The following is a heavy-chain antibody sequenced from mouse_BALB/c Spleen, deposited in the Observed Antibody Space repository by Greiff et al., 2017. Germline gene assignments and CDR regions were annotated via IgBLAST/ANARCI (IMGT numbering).Heavy chain of an antibody. V-gene: IGHV1-14*01. CDR3: AREDDYDSAWFAY. D-gene: IGHD2-4*01. CDR2: INPYNDGT. CDR1: GYTFTSYV. Sequence: EVQRVESGPELVKPGASVKMSCKASGYTFTSYVMHWVKQKPGQGLEWIGYINPYNDGTKYNEKFKGKATLTSDKSSSTAYMELSSLTSEDSAVYYCAREDDYDSAWFAYWGQGTLVTVSA. J-gene: IGHJ3*01.